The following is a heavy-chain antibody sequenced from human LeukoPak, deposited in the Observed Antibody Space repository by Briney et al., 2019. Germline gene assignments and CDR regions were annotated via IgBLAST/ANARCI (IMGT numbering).Heavy chain of an antibody. CDR2: ISPYNGNT. J-gene: IGHJ5*02. Sequence: GASVKVSCKASGYTFTGYGISWVRQPPGQGLEWMVCISPYNGNTDYAQKLQGRVTMTTDTSTTTVYMELRSLTSDDTAFYYCARGRENWFDPWGQGTLVTVSS. V-gene: IGHV1-18*01. CDR1: GYTFTGYG. CDR3: ARGRENWFDP.